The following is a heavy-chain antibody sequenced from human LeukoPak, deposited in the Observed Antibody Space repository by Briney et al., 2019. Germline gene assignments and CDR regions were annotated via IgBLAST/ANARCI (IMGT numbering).Heavy chain of an antibody. D-gene: IGHD3-3*01. CDR3: ATDYDY. Sequence: ASVKVSCKVSGPTLTEFFFHWVRRAPGKGLEWMGGFDPEDGETVYASKFQGRITMTEDTATDTVYMEVTSLRSEDTTIYYCATDYDYWGQGTLVTVSS. V-gene: IGHV1-24*01. CDR2: FDPEDGET. CDR1: GPTLTEFF. J-gene: IGHJ4*02.